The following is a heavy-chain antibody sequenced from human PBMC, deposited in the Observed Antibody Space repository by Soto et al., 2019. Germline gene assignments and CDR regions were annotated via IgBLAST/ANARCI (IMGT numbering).Heavy chain of an antibody. CDR3: ARARTYYYGSGEGLDWFDP. Sequence: SETLSLTCAVYGGSFSDYYWNWIRQPPGKGLEWIGQINHSGNTNYNPSPKSRATISVDTSKNQFSLRLSSVTAADTAVYYCARARTYYYGSGEGLDWFDPWGQGTLVTVSS. J-gene: IGHJ5*02. V-gene: IGHV4-34*01. D-gene: IGHD3-10*01. CDR1: GGSFSDYY. CDR2: INHSGNT.